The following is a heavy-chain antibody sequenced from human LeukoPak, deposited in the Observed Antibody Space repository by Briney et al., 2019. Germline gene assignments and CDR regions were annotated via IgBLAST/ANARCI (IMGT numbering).Heavy chain of an antibody. D-gene: IGHD3-3*01. CDR2: ISGDGGST. J-gene: IGHJ4*02. CDR1: GFTFDDYA. CDR3: AKGGYDFWSGYFFDY. Sequence: PGGSLRLSCAASGFTFDDYAMHWVRQAPGKGLEWVSLISGDGGSTYYAVSVKGRFTISRDNSKNSLYLQMNSLRTEDTALYYCAKGGYDFWSGYFFDYWGQGTLVTVSS. V-gene: IGHV3-43*02.